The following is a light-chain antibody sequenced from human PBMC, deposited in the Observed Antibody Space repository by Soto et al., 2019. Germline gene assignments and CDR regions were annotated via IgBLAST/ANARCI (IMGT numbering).Light chain of an antibody. V-gene: IGLV1-40*01. Sequence: QPVLTQPPSVSGAPGQRVTISCTGSSSNIGAGYDVHWYQQLPGTAPKLLIYGNSNRPSGVPDRFSGSKSGTSASLAITGLQAEDAADYYCQSYDSSLSGVVFGGGTKLTV. CDR2: GNS. CDR1: SSNIGAGYD. CDR3: QSYDSSLSGVV. J-gene: IGLJ2*01.